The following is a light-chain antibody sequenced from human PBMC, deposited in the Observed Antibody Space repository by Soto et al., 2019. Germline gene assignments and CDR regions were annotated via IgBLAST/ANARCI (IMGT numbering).Light chain of an antibody. CDR3: STFAVSPVI. Sequence: QAVVTQPPSASGTPGQTVTISCSGSSSNIGSNYVYWYQQLPGTAPKLLIYNYNQRPSGVVDRFSGSRSGTTASLTVSGLRADDEADYYCSTFAVSPVIFGGGTKLTVL. J-gene: IGLJ2*01. CDR2: NYN. CDR1: SSNIGSNY. V-gene: IGLV1-47*02.